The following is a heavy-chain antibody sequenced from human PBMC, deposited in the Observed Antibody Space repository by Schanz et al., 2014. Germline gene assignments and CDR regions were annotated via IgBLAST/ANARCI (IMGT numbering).Heavy chain of an antibody. J-gene: IGHJ6*03. D-gene: IGHD4-17*01. Sequence: QVQLQQWGAGLLKPSETLSLTCGVFGGSFSGYYWSWIRQPPGKGLEWIGEIYHTGSTNYNPSLKSRVTIPVDTSKNQFSLKLSSVTAEDTAVYYCARDGDRFYHNYYMDVWGKGTTVTVSS. CDR3: ARDGDRFYHNYYMDV. V-gene: IGHV4-34*01. CDR2: IYHTGST. CDR1: GGSFSGYY.